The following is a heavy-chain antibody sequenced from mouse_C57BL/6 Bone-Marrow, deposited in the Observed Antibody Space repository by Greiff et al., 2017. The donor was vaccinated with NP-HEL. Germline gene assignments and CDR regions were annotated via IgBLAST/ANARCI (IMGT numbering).Heavy chain of an antibody. D-gene: IGHD1-1*01. CDR1: GFTFSSYG. V-gene: IGHV5-6*01. CDR2: ISSGGSYT. J-gene: IGHJ4*01. CDR3: ARLVAEAMDY. Sequence: EVHLVESGGDLVKPGGSLKLSCAASGFTFSSYGMSWVRQTPDKRLEWVATISSGGSYTYYPDSVKGRFTISRDNAKNTLYLQMSSLKSEDTAMYYCARLVAEAMDYWGQGTSVTVSS.